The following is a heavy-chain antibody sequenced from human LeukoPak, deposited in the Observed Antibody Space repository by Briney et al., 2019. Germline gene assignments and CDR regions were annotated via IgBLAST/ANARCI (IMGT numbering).Heavy chain of an antibody. Sequence: ASVKVSCKASGYTFTSYDINWVRQATGQGLEWMGWMNPNSGNTGYAQKFQGRVTMTRNTSISTAYMELSSLRSEDTAVYYCARPGVGWLVDENWFDPWGQGTLVTVSS. V-gene: IGHV1-8*01. CDR2: MNPNSGNT. D-gene: IGHD6-19*01. J-gene: IGHJ5*02. CDR3: ARPGVGWLVDENWFDP. CDR1: GYTFTSYD.